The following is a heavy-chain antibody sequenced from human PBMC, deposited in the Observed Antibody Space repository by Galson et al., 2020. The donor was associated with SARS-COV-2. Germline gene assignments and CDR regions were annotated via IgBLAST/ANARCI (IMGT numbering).Heavy chain of an antibody. V-gene: IGHV1-18*01. CDR3: ARDPQSSAVVAGTTFGDY. CDR2: VSAHNGNT. CDR1: GYTFFSYA. Sequence: GESLKISCKASGYTFFSYAIMWVRQAPGQRLEWVGWVSAHNGNTDYAQRFQDRVTMTTDTSTNTAYMELRSLTSDDTAVYYCARDPQSSAVVAGTTFGDYWGQGTLVTVSS. D-gene: IGHD6-19*01. J-gene: IGHJ4*02.